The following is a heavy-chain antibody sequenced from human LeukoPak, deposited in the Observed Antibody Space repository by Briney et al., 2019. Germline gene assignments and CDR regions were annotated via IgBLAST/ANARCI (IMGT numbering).Heavy chain of an antibody. Sequence: GGSLRLSCAASGFTFDDYGMSWVRQAPGKGLEWVSGINWNGGSTGYADSVKGRFTISRDNAKNSLYLQMNSLRAEDTALYCCAITGGESYFGGFDPWGQGTLVTVSS. CDR1: GFTFDDYG. V-gene: IGHV3-20*04. D-gene: IGHD1-26*01. CDR3: AITGGESYFGGFDP. CDR2: INWNGGST. J-gene: IGHJ5*02.